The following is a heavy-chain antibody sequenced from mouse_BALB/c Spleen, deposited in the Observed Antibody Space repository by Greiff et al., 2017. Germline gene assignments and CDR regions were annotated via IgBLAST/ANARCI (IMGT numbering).Heavy chain of an antibody. CDR1: GFTFSSFG. V-gene: IGHV5-17*02. D-gene: IGHD2-1*01. Sequence: EVMLVESGGGLVQPGGSRKLSCAASGFTFSSFGMHWVRQAPEKGLEWVAYISSGSSTIYYADTVKGRFTISRDNPKNTLFLQMTSLRSEDTAMYYCARGGLYGKYLYAMDYWGQGTSVTVSS. CDR2: ISSGSSTI. CDR3: ARGGLYGKYLYAMDY. J-gene: IGHJ4*01.